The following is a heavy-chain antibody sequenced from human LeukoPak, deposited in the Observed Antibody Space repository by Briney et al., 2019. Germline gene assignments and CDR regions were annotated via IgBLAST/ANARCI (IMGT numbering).Heavy chain of an antibody. V-gene: IGHV3-23*01. Sequence: PGGSLRLSCAASGFTFGSYATTWVRQAPGKGLEWVSAISGSGSATYYADSVKGRFTISRDNAKNTLYLQMNSLRAEDTAVYYCARGVARSHMDVWGKGTTVTVSS. J-gene: IGHJ6*03. CDR3: ARGVARSHMDV. CDR1: GFTFGSYA. CDR2: ISGSGSAT. D-gene: IGHD2-15*01.